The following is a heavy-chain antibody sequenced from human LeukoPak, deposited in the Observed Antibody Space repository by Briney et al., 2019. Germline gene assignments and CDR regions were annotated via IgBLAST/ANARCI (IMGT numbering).Heavy chain of an antibody. V-gene: IGHV1-69*04. J-gene: IGHJ3*02. CDR3: ARILFSSSSFHAFDI. D-gene: IGHD6-13*01. CDR2: IIPLLEIA. CDR1: GGTFSNYA. Sequence: ASVKVSCKASGGTFSNYAISWVRQAPGQGLEWMGRIIPLLEIADYTQRFQGRVTITADKSTSTAYMELSSLRSEDTAVYYCARILFSSSSFHAFDIWGQGTMVTVSS.